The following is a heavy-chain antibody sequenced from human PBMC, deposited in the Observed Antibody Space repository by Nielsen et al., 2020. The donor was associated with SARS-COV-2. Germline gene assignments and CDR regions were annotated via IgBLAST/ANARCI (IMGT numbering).Heavy chain of an antibody. Sequence: GESLKISCAASGFTFGSYGMHWVRQAPGKGLEWVAVIWYDGSNKYYADSVKGRFTISRDNSKNTLYLQMNSLRAEDTAVYYCARGPYGSSSYYFDYWGQGTLVTVSS. CDR1: GFTFGSYG. J-gene: IGHJ4*02. V-gene: IGHV3-33*01. CDR3: ARGPYGSSSYYFDY. CDR2: IWYDGSNK. D-gene: IGHD6-6*01.